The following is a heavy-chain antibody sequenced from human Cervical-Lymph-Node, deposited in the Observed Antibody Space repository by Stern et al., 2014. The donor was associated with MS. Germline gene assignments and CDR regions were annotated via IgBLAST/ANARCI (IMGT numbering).Heavy chain of an antibody. V-gene: IGHV3-74*02. CDR3: ARGVMVAATYAYDI. CDR1: GFTFSTYW. J-gene: IGHJ3*02. CDR2: INSDESSP. Sequence: EVQLVESGGGLVQPGGSLRLSCAASGFTFSTYWMHWVRQAQGQGLVWVSRINSDESSPTYADSVKGRFSISRDNDKNTLYLQMNSLRAEDTAVYYCARGVMVAATYAYDIWGQGTMVTISS. D-gene: IGHD2-15*01.